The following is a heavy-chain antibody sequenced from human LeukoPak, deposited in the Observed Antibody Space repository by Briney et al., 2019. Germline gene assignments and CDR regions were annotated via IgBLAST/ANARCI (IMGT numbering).Heavy chain of an antibody. V-gene: IGHV4-61*05. J-gene: IGHJ3*02. CDR1: GGSISSSSYY. D-gene: IGHD3-22*01. Sequence: PSETLSLTCTVSGGSISSSSYYWGWIRQPPGKGLEWIGYIYYSGSTNYNPSLKSRVTISVDTSKNQFSLKLSSVTAADTAVYYCARHRLVRKIVVAPCAFDIWGQGTMVTVSS. CDR3: ARHRLVRKIVVAPCAFDI. CDR2: IYYSGST.